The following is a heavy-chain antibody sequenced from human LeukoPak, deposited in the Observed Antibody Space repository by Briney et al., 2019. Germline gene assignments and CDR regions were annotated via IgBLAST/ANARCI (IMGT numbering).Heavy chain of an antibody. CDR1: GYTFTGYY. V-gene: IGHV1-2*02. CDR2: INPNSGGT. D-gene: IGHD3-10*01. Sequence: ASVKVSCKASGYTFTGYYMHWVRQAPGQGLEWMGWINPNSGGTNYAQKFQGRVTITRNTSISTAYMELSSLRSEDTAVYYCARVPSGDLDYMDVWGKGTTVTVSS. J-gene: IGHJ6*03. CDR3: ARVPSGDLDYMDV.